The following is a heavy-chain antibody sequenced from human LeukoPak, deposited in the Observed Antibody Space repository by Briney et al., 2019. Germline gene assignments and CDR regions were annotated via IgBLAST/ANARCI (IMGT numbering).Heavy chain of an antibody. Sequence: SETLSPTCTVSGGSIISDSYYWGWIRQPPGKGLKWIGSIFYSGSAYYNPSLKSRVTVSVDTSKNQFSLKLSSVTAADTAVYYCARHKDYGYYFDYWGQGTLVTVSS. CDR2: IFYSGSA. CDR3: ARHKDYGYYFDY. J-gene: IGHJ4*02. D-gene: IGHD4-17*01. CDR1: GGSIISDSYY. V-gene: IGHV4-39*01.